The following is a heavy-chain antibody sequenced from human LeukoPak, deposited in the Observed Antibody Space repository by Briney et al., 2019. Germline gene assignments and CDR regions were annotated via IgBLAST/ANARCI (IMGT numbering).Heavy chain of an antibody. Sequence: PSETLSLTCTVSGGSISSGGYYWSWIRQHPGKGLEWIGYIYYSGSTYYNPSLKSRVTISVDTSKNQFSLKLSSVTAADTAVYYCARSASGTYYYYGMDVWDQGTTVTVSS. V-gene: IGHV4-31*03. CDR2: IYYSGST. CDR3: ARSASGTYYYYGMDV. D-gene: IGHD1-7*01. CDR1: GGSISSGGYY. J-gene: IGHJ6*02.